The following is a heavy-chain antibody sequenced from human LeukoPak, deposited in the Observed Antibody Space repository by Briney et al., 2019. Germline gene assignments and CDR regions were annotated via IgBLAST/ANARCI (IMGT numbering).Heavy chain of an antibody. Sequence: SETLSLTCTVSGGSVSSGSYYWSWIRQPPGKGLEWIGYIYYSGSTNYNPSLKSRVTISVDTSKNQFSLKLSSVTAADTAVYYCAVEWTPGDNMGYFDYWGQGTLVTVSS. J-gene: IGHJ4*02. D-gene: IGHD1-1*01. CDR1: GGSVSSGSYY. V-gene: IGHV4-61*01. CDR3: AVEWTPGDNMGYFDY. CDR2: IYYSGST.